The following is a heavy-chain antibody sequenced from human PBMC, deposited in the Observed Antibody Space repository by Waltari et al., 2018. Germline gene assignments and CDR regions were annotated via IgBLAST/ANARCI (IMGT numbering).Heavy chain of an antibody. V-gene: IGHV3-21*01. CDR3: ARDLQYSSSSGRFDY. CDR1: GFTFSSYS. J-gene: IGHJ4*02. D-gene: IGHD6-6*01. Sequence: EVQLVESGGGLVKPGGSLRLSCAASGFTFSSYSMNSVRQAPGKGLEWVSSISSSSSYIYYADSVKGRFTISRDNAKNSLYLQMNSLRAEDTAVYYCARDLQYSSSSGRFDYWGQGTLVTVSS. CDR2: ISSSSSYI.